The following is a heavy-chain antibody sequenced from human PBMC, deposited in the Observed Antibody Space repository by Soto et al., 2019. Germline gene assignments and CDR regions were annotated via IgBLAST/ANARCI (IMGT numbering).Heavy chain of an antibody. CDR1: GGTFSSYA. J-gene: IGHJ4*02. CDR3: ARGGGSSWYGVEGYFDY. V-gene: IGHV1-69*13. CDR2: IIPIFGTA. Sequence: SVKVSCKASGGTFSSYAISWVRQAPGQGLEWMGGIIPIFGTANYAQKFQGRVTITADESTSTAYMELSSLRSEDTAVYYCARGGGSSWYGVEGYFDYWGQGTLVTVSS. D-gene: IGHD6-13*01.